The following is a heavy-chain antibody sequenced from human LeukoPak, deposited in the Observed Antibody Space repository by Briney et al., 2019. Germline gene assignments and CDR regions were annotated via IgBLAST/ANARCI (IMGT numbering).Heavy chain of an antibody. D-gene: IGHD1-26*01. Sequence: ASVKVSCKASGYTFTGYYMHWVRQAPGQGLEWMGWINPNSGGTNYAQKFQGRVTMTRDTSISTAYMELSRLRSDDTAVYYCARERPLRANWFDPWGQGTLVTVSS. CDR2: INPNSGGT. CDR3: ARERPLRANWFDP. CDR1: GYTFTGYY. V-gene: IGHV1-2*02. J-gene: IGHJ5*02.